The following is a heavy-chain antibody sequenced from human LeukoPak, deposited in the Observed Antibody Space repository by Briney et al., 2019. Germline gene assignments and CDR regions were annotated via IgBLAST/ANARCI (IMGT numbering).Heavy chain of an antibody. CDR2: ISDDGNHK. J-gene: IGHJ4*02. CDR3: ASRPVTDPGYSSGWYFGVD. D-gene: IGHD6-19*01. V-gene: IGHV3-30-3*01. Sequence: GGNLRLSCAASGFTFSSYAMYWAGQAPGRGLEWGAVISDDGNHKHYADSVKGRFTISRDNSKNTLYLQMDSLRTEDTAVYYCASRPVTDPGYSSGWYFGVDGGQGTLVTVSS. CDR1: GFTFSSYA.